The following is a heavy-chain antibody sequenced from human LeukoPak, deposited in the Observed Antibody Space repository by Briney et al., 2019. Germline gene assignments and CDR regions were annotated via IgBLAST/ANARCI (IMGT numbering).Heavy chain of an antibody. CDR2: ISYDGSNK. CDR3: ARDAELLWFGELLYGAFDI. J-gene: IGHJ3*02. D-gene: IGHD3-10*01. Sequence: PGGSLRLSCAASGFTFSSYAMHWVRQAPGKGLEWVAVISYDGSNKYYADSVQGRSTISRDNAKNSLYLQMNSLRAEDTAVYYCARDAELLWFGELLYGAFDIWGQGTMVTVSS. CDR1: GFTFSSYA. V-gene: IGHV3-30-3*01.